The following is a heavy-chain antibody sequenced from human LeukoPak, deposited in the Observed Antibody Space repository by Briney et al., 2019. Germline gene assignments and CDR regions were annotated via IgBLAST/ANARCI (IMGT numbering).Heavy chain of an antibody. V-gene: IGHV1-46*01. CDR2: INPSGGST. Sequence: ASVNLSCQASGYTFTRYYMHWVRPARGQGLEWMGIINPSGGSTTYAQKFQGRDSMPRDTSTTTVYMQLSRLRSEGTAVYYCARGGYGDRIDYWGQGTLVSVSS. J-gene: IGHJ4*02. D-gene: IGHD4-17*01. CDR1: GYTFTRYY. CDR3: ARGGYGDRIDY.